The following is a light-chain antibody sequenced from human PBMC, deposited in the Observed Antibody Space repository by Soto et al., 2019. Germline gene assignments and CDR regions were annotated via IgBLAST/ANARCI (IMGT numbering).Light chain of an antibody. CDR1: QSLVYSDGNTY. CDR3: MQGTQWPWT. CDR2: KVS. Sequence: DVVMTQSPLSLPVTLGQPASISCRSSQSLVYSDGNTYLNWFQQRPGQSPRRLIYKVSKRDPGVPDRFSGSGSGTDFTLKISRVEAEDLGVYYCMQGTQWPWTFGQGTKVEIK. J-gene: IGKJ1*01. V-gene: IGKV2-30*01.